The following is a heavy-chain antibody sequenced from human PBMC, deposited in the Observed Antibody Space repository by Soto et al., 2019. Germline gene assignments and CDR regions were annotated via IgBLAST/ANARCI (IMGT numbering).Heavy chain of an antibody. CDR2: ISYEGSNT. CDR1: GFTFDTYG. Sequence: GSLRLSCVASGFTFDTYGIHWVRQAPGKGLQWVALISYEGSNTYYADSVRGRFTISRDNSKNTLYLQMNTLRPEDTGLYYCARVTPGNNLYYFSGLDFWGQGTSVTVSS. D-gene: IGHD1-1*01. J-gene: IGHJ6*02. CDR3: ARVTPGNNLYYFSGLDF. V-gene: IGHV3-30-3*01.